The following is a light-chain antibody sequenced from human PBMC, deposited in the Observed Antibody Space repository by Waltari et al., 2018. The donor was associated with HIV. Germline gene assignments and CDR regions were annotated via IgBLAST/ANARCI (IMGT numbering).Light chain of an antibody. CDR3: AAWDDSLSGLV. CDR1: SSNIGSNY. Sequence: QSVLTQPPSVSGAPGQTVTISCSGSSSNIGSNYGYWYQQLPGTAPKLLIYRNKQRPSGVPDRFSGSKSGTSASLAISGLRSEDEADYYCAAWDDSLSGLVFGGGTKVTVL. V-gene: IGLV1-47*01. CDR2: RNK. J-gene: IGLJ3*02.